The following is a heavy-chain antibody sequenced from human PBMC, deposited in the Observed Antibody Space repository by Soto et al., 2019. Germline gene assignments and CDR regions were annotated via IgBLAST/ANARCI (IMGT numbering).Heavy chain of an antibody. D-gene: IGHD1-26*01. Sequence: PGESLKISCKGSGYSFTSYWIGWVRQMPGKGLEWMGIIYPGDSDTRHSPSFQGQVTISADKSISTAYLQWSSLKASDTAMYYCAREGSQYSSFSYYYGMDVWGQGTTVTVSS. CDR1: GYSFTSYW. V-gene: IGHV5-51*01. CDR2: IYPGDSDT. J-gene: IGHJ6*02. CDR3: AREGSQYSSFSYYYGMDV.